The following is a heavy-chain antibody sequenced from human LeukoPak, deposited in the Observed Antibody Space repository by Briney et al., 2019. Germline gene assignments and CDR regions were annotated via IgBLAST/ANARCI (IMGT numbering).Heavy chain of an antibody. Sequence: GGSLRLSCAASGFTFSSYAMSWVRQAPGKGLEWVSYISSSGSTIYYADSVKGRFTISRDNAKNSLYLQMNSLRAEDTAVYYCAREGYCSGGSCYPFDYWGQGTLVTVSS. CDR1: GFTFSSYA. V-gene: IGHV3-48*04. CDR2: ISSSGSTI. J-gene: IGHJ4*02. CDR3: AREGYCSGGSCYPFDY. D-gene: IGHD2-15*01.